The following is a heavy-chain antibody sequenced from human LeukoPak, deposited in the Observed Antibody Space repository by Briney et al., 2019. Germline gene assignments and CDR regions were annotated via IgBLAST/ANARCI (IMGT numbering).Heavy chain of an antibody. Sequence: SETLSLTCSVYSESFSGGYWSWIRQPPGKGLDWIGEISDNEGIKYSPSLKSRVTISVDTSKNQFSLKLTSVTAADTAVYYCARGGATAYFDYWGQGTLVTVPS. CDR2: ISDNEGI. CDR1: SESFSGGY. D-gene: IGHD5-12*01. J-gene: IGHJ4*02. V-gene: IGHV4-34*01. CDR3: ARGGATAYFDY.